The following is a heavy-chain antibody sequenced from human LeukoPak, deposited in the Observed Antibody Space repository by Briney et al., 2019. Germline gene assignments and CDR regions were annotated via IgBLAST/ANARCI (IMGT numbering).Heavy chain of an antibody. CDR2: VNQGGTQK. CDR3: ATEHYFYYLDA. CDR1: GFTFSSQW. V-gene: IGHV3-7*01. J-gene: IGHJ6*03. Sequence: GGSLRLSCAASGFTFSSQWMSWVRQAPGKGLEWVAIVNQGGTQKYYVDSVKGRFTISRDNAENSLYLQMNSLRAEDTAVYYCATEHYFYYLDAWGKGTTVTVSS.